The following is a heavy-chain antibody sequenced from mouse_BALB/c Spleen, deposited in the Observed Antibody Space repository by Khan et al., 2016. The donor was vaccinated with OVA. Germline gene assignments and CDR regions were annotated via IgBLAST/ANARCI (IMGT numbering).Heavy chain of an antibody. Sequence: VQLKESGPGLVKPSQSLSLTCTVTGYSITTDYAWNWIRQFPGNKLEWMGYISYSGNTKYNPSLKSRIPITRDTSKNQFFLQLKSVTTEDTARYYCASVYAGDFAYWGQGTTLTVSS. D-gene: IGHD1-1*01. V-gene: IGHV3-2*02. J-gene: IGHJ2*01. CDR3: ASVYAGDFAY. CDR2: ISYSGNT. CDR1: GYSITTDYA.